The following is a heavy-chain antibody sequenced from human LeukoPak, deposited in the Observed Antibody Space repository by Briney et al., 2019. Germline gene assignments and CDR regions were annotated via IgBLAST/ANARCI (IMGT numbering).Heavy chain of an antibody. V-gene: IGHV3-7*01. CDR2: IKQDGSEK. CDR1: GFTFSRYW. D-gene: IGHD5-24*01. Sequence: GGSPRLSCAASGFTFSRYWMTWVRQAPGKGLEWVANIKQDGSEKYYVDSVKGRFTISRDNAKNSLYLQMDSLRVEDTAVYYCADGRGPPDYWGQGTLVTVSS. J-gene: IGHJ4*02. CDR3: ADGRGPPDY.